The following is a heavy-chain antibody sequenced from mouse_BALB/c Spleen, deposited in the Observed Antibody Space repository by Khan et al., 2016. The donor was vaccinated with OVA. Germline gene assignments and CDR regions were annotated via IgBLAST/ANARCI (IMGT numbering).Heavy chain of an antibody. CDR2: ISSGDDYT. D-gene: IGHD4-1*01. CDR3: ASHLTGAFAY. CDR1: GFTFSDYS. V-gene: IGHV5-6*02. Sequence: EVMLVESGGDLVKPGGSLKLSCAASGFTFSDYSMSWVRQTPDKRLEWVATISSGDDYTYYPDGVKGRFTISRDNAKNTLYLQMSSLKSEDTAMYDCASHLTGAFAYWGQGTLVTVSA. J-gene: IGHJ3*01.